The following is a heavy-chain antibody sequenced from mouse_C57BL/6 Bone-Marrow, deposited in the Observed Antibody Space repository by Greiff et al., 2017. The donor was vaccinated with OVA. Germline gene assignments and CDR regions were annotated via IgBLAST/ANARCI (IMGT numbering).Heavy chain of an antibody. V-gene: IGHV1-15*01. CDR2: IYPETGGT. CDR1: GYTFTDYE. Sequence: VQLQQSGAELVRPGASVTLSCKASGYTFTDYEMHWVKQTPVHGLEWIGAIYPETGGTAYNHKFKGKATLTADKSSSTAYMELRSLTSEDSAVYYCTRGYSNYYAMDYWGQGPSVTVSS. J-gene: IGHJ4*01. CDR3: TRGYSNYYAMDY. D-gene: IGHD2-5*01.